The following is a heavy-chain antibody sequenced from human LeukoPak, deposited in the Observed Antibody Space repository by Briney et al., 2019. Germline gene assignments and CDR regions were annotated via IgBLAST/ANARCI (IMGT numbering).Heavy chain of an antibody. CDR2: IYYRGST. Sequence: SETLSLTCTVSGYSISSGYYWGWIRQPPGRGLEWIASIYYRGSTHYNPSLASLKSRVTISGDTSKNQFSLKLSSVTAADTAVYYCARPTGLLWFGESTGGWFDPWGQGTLVTVSS. D-gene: IGHD3-10*01. CDR1: GYSISSGYY. V-gene: IGHV4-38-2*02. CDR3: ARPTGLLWFGESTGGWFDP. J-gene: IGHJ5*02.